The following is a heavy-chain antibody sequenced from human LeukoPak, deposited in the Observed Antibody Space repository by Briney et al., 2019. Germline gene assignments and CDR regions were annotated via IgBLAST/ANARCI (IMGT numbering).Heavy chain of an antibody. CDR3: ARESGYCSGGSCYPDY. Sequence: SETLSLTCTVSGGSIISYYWSWIRQPPGKGLEWIGYIHYSGSTKYNPSLKSRVTISVDTSNNHFSLKLSSVTAADTAVYYCARESGYCSGGSCYPDYWGQGTLITVST. D-gene: IGHD2-15*01. CDR1: GGSIISYY. J-gene: IGHJ4*02. V-gene: IGHV4-59*01. CDR2: IHYSGST.